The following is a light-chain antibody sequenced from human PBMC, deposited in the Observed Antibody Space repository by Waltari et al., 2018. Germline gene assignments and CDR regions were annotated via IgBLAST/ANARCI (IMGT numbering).Light chain of an antibody. CDR3: CSYAGSYVV. Sequence: QSALTQPRPVSGSPGQSVTISCTGTSSDAGGYNYVPWYQQHPGKAPKPMIYDVSKRPSGVPDRFSGSKSGNTASLTISGLQAEDEADYYCCSYAGSYVVFGGGTKLTVL. V-gene: IGLV2-11*01. CDR2: DVS. J-gene: IGLJ2*01. CDR1: SSDAGGYNY.